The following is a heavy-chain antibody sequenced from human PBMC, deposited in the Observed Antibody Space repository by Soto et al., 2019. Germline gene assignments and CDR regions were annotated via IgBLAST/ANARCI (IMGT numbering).Heavy chain of an antibody. CDR3: AKDLTRQLAYWLDP. V-gene: IGHV1-2*02. D-gene: IGHD6-6*01. CDR1: GFSFTGYY. Sequence: ASVKVSCKASGFSFTGYYIHWLRQAPGQGLEWMGWIDAHSGGTEYAQKFQGRVTLTRDTSISTAYMTLSSLRSDDTAIYYCAKDLTRQLAYWLDPWGQGTQVTVSS. CDR2: IDAHSGGT. J-gene: IGHJ5*02.